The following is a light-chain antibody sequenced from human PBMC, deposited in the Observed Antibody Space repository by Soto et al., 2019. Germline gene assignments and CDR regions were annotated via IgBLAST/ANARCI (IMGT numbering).Light chain of an antibody. J-gene: IGLJ3*02. CDR1: NSNIGNND. CDR3: GTWDNSLRAGL. V-gene: IGLV1-51*01. CDR2: DND. Sequence: QSVLTQPPSVSAAPGQKVTISCSGSNSNIGNNDVSWYQQVPGTAPKLLIYDNDKRPSAIPDRFSGSKSGTSATLDITGLQTGDEADYSCGTWDNSLRAGLFGGGTQLTVL.